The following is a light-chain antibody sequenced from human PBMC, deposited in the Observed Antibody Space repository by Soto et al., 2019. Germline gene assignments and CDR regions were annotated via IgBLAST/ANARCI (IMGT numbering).Light chain of an antibody. CDR1: QSVSSN. V-gene: IGKV3-15*01. CDR3: QQDNNWPSWT. J-gene: IGKJ1*01. CDR2: GAS. Sequence: EIVMTQSPATLSVSPGERATLSCRASQSVSSNLAWYQQKPGQAPRLLIYGASTRATVIQARFSGSGSGTEFTLTISSLQSEDFAVYYFQQDNNWPSWTFGQGTKVEIK.